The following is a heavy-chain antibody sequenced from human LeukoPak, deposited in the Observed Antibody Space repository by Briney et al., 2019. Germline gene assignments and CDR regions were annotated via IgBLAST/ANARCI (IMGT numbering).Heavy chain of an antibody. V-gene: IGHV1-18*01. J-gene: IGHJ6*02. CDR2: ISAYNGNT. CDR1: GYTFTSYG. D-gene: IGHD2-2*01. Sequence: ASVKVSCKASGYTFTSYGISRVRQAPGQGLEWMGWISAYNGNTNYAQTLQGRVTMTTDTSTSTAYMELRSLRSDDTAVYYCARDLGVYCSSTSCYVSLLFGYYYYYGMDVWGQGTTVTVSS. CDR3: ARDLGVYCSSTSCYVSLLFGYYYYYGMDV.